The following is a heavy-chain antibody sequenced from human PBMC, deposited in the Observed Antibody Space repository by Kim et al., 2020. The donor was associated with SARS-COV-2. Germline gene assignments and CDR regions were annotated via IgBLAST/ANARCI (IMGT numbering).Heavy chain of an antibody. D-gene: IGHD3-3*01. V-gene: IGHV1-3*01. J-gene: IGHJ4*02. Sequence: YSQKFQGRVTITRDTSASTAYMELSSLRSEDTAVYYCARYDFWSGYIFDYWGQGTLVTVSS. CDR3: ARYDFWSGYIFDY.